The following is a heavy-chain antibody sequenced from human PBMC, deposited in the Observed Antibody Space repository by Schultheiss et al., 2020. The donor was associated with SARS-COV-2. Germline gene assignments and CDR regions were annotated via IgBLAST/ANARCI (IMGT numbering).Heavy chain of an antibody. CDR3: ARDGSGGWHFDL. J-gene: IGHJ2*01. D-gene: IGHD6-25*01. CDR1: GFTFSDHY. Sequence: GESLKISCAASGFTFSDHYMDWVRQAPGKGLEWVANIKQDGSEIYYVDSVKGRFTISRDNAKNSLDMQMNSLRVEDTAVYYCARDGSGGWHFDLWGRGTLVTVSS. CDR2: IKQDGSEI. V-gene: IGHV3-7*01.